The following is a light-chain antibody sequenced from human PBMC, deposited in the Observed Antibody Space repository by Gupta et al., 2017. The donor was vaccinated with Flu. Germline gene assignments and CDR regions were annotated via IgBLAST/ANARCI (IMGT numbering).Light chain of an antibody. Sequence: GDRVTITCRASQSISSYLNWYQQKPGKAPKLLMYAASTLQSGVPSRFSGSGSGTDFTLTISSLQPEDFATYYCQQSYSTPYTFGQGTELEIK. V-gene: IGKV1-39*01. CDR1: QSISSY. CDR2: AAS. CDR3: QQSYSTPYT. J-gene: IGKJ2*01.